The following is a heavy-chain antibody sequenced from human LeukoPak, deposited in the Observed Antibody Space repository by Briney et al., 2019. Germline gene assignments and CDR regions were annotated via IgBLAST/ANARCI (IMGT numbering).Heavy chain of an antibody. V-gene: IGHV3-21*01. J-gene: IGHJ4*02. CDR1: GFSFSSYS. Sequence: PGGSLRLSCAASGFSFSSYSMNWVRQAPGKGLEWVSSITTSSTYTFYADSVKGRFTISRDNAKNSLYLQMNSLRAEDTAVYYCAKPYYYDSSGYYYFDYWGQGTLVTVSS. D-gene: IGHD3-22*01. CDR3: AKPYYYDSSGYYYFDY. CDR2: ITTSSTYT.